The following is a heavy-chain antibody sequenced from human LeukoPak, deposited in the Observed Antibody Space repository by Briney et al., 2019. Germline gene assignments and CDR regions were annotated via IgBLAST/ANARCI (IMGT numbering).Heavy chain of an antibody. Sequence: SETLSLTCTVSGGSTSSYYWSWIRQPPGKGLEWIGYIYYSGSTNYNPSLRSRVTISVDTSKNQFSLKLSSVTAADTAVYYCARSDYGSDFDYWGQGTLVTVSS. CDR1: GGSTSSYY. J-gene: IGHJ4*02. CDR3: ARSDYGSDFDY. CDR2: IYYSGST. V-gene: IGHV4-59*08. D-gene: IGHD4-17*01.